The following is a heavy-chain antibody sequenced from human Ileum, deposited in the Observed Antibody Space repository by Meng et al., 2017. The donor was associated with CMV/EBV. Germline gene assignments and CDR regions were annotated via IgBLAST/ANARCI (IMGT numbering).Heavy chain of an antibody. J-gene: IGHJ4*02. CDR1: GFTFSSNG. V-gene: IGHV3-30*02. CDR2: IRYDGSSK. D-gene: IGHD3-16*01. CDR3: AKDRKLGEYHFDY. Sequence: LSLTCAASGFTFSSNGMHWVRQAPGKGLEWVAVIRYDGSSKNYADSVKGRFTISRDNSKNTLYLQMNSLRAEDTAVYYCAKDRKLGEYHFDYWGQGTLVTVSS.